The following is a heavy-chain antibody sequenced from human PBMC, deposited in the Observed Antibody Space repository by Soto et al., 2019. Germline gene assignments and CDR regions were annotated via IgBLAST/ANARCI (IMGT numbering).Heavy chain of an antibody. V-gene: IGHV4-34*01. J-gene: IGHJ3*02. Sequence: QVQLQQWGAGLLKPSETLSLTCAVYGGSFSGYYWSWIRQPPGKGLEWIGEINHSGSTNYNPSLKSRVTISVDTSKNQFSLKLSSVTAADTAVYYCARGQLVLRAFDIWGQGTMVTVSS. CDR2: INHSGST. CDR1: GGSFSGYY. D-gene: IGHD6-13*01. CDR3: ARGQLVLRAFDI.